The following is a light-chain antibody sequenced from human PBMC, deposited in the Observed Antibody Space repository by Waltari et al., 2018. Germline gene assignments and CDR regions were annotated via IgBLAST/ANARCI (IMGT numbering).Light chain of an antibody. Sequence: QSVLTQPPSASGLPGQRVIISCSGTSFNIGYNFVFWYHQNPGAAPKLLIYRNDQRPSGVPDRFSGSKSGTSASRAISGLRSEDEGDYYCAAWDGSVSAHVVFGGGTSVTVL. CDR1: SFNIGYNF. CDR3: AAWDGSVSAHVV. CDR2: RND. J-gene: IGLJ2*01. V-gene: IGLV1-47*01.